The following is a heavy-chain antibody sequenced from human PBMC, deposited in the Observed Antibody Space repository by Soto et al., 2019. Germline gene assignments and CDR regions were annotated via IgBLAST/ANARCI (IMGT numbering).Heavy chain of an antibody. V-gene: IGHV3-23*01. CDR1: GITFSNCV. Sequence: EVHLLESGGVLVQPGESLRLSCETSGITFSNCVMTWVRQAPGKGLEWVSVITKTGDTDYADSVKGRFTISRDNSKNTVYLQMNSLRAEDTAVYYCAKGLLNGRWYAADWGQGTLVTVSS. D-gene: IGHD6-13*01. CDR3: AKGLLNGRWYAAD. CDR2: ITKTGDT. J-gene: IGHJ4*02.